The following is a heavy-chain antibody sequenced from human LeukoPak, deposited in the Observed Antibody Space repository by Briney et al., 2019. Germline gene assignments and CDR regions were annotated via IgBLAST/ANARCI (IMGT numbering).Heavy chain of an antibody. CDR3: AKDPSPYSSSWNHFDY. Sequence: GGSLRLSCAASGFTFSSYAVSWVRQAPGKGLEWVSAISGSGGSTYYADSVKGRFTISRDNSKNTLYMQMNSLRAEDTAVYYCAKDPSPYSSSWNHFDYWGQGTLVTVSS. J-gene: IGHJ4*02. CDR1: GFTFSSYA. CDR2: ISGSGGST. V-gene: IGHV3-23*01. D-gene: IGHD6-13*01.